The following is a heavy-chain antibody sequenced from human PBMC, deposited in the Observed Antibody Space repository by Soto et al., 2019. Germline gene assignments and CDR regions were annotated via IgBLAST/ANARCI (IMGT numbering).Heavy chain of an antibody. D-gene: IGHD5-18*01. V-gene: IGHV4-34*01. CDR1: GGSFSGYY. J-gene: IGHJ4*02. Sequence: SETLSLTCAVYGGSFSGYYWSWIRQPPGKGLEWIGEINHSGSTNYNPSLKSRVTISVDTSKNQFSLKLSSVTAADTAVYYCARGSRGYSYGGSFDYWGQGTLVTVSS. CDR2: INHSGST. CDR3: ARGSRGYSYGGSFDY.